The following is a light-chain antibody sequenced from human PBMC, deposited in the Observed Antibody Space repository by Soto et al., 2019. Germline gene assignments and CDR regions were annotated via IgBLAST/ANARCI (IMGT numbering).Light chain of an antibody. CDR3: QSYDSSLSGYV. Sequence: QSVLTQPPSVSGAPGQRVTISCTGSSSNIGAGHDVHWYRQLPGTAPKLLIYGNNNRPSVVPDRFSGSKSGTSASLAITGLQAEDDADYYCQSYDSSLSGYVFATGTKLTLL. J-gene: IGLJ1*01. CDR1: SSNIGAGHD. V-gene: IGLV1-40*01. CDR2: GNN.